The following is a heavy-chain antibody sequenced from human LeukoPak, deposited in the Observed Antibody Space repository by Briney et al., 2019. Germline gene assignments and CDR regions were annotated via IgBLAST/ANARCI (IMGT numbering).Heavy chain of an antibody. V-gene: IGHV3-23*01. CDR1: GFTFSSYA. D-gene: IGHD5-24*01. CDR2: ISGSGGKT. J-gene: IGHJ4*02. Sequence: TGGSLRLSCAASGFTFSSYAMSWVRQAPGKGLEWVPAISGSGGKTYYADSVKGRFTISRDNSKNTLYLQMNSLRAEDTVVYYCAKDPLVDGYNPFDYWGQGTLVTVSS. CDR3: AKDPLVDGYNPFDY.